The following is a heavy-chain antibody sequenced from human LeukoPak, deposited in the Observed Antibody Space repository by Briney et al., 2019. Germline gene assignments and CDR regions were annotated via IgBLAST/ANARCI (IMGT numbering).Heavy chain of an antibody. CDR2: IYYSGST. CDR1: GGSISSSSYY. J-gene: IGHJ4*02. V-gene: IGHV4-39*01. D-gene: IGHD5-18*01. Sequence: PSETLSLTCTVSGGSISSSSYYWGWIRQPPGKGLEWIGSIYYSGSTYYNPSLKSRVTISVDTSKNQFSLKLSSVTAADTAVYYCARERMDPAMDSWGQGTLVTVSS. CDR3: ARERMDPAMDS.